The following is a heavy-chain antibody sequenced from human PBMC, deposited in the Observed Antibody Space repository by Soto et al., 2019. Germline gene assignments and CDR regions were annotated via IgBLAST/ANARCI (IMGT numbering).Heavy chain of an antibody. CDR2: ISDIAYT. V-gene: IGHV4-61*01. D-gene: IGHD3-10*01. J-gene: IGHJ6*02. Sequence: SETLALTCTVSCGSVTYTNNHYFSWVRLPPGKGLECIGYISDIAYTSYNPSLKGRVSISVDTSKNQFSLTLTSVTAADTAVYYCARQGFGVLHGLVDVWGQGTTVT. CDR1: CGSVTYTNNHY. CDR3: ARQGFGVLHGLVDV.